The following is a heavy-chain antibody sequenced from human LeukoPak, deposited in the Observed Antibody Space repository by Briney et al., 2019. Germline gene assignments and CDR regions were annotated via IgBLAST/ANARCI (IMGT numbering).Heavy chain of an antibody. CDR2: ISYDGSNK. CDR1: RFTFSDYG. V-gene: IGHV3-30*18. D-gene: IGHD4-23*01. J-gene: IGHJ4*02. Sequence: PGGSLRLSCTASRFTFSDYGMHWVRQAPGKGLEWVAFISYDGSNKYYADSVEGRFTISRDNSKNTLYLQMNSLRAEDTAVYYCAKELDYGGNSPFHYWGQGTLVTVSS. CDR3: AKELDYGGNSPFHY.